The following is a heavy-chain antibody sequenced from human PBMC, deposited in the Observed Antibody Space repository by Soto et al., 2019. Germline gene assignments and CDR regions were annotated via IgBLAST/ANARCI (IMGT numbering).Heavy chain of an antibody. CDR2: SNPNTGVT. V-gene: IGHV1-2*02. CDR3: ARPYPRPERSGHL. J-gene: IGHJ4*02. Sequence: ASVKVSCKASGYTFIDYNIHWVRQAPGQGLEWIGWSNPNTGVTEYSQKFQGRVTLTRDTSITIGYMELRSLTSDDTGGYYGARPYPRPERSGHLWAKGTLVKVYS. D-gene: IGHD5-12*01. CDR1: GYTFIDYN.